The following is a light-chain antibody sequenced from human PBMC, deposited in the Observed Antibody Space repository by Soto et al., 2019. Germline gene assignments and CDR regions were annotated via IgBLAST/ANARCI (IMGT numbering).Light chain of an antibody. CDR2: DVS. Sequence: QSALTQPASVSGSPGQSITISCTGTSSDVGGYNYVSWYQQHPGKAPKPMIYDVSYRPSGVSNRFSGSKSGNTASLTISGLQADDEADYYCSSYTSSSTVVFGGGTQLTVL. CDR3: SSYTSSSTVV. CDR1: SSDVGGYNY. J-gene: IGLJ3*02. V-gene: IGLV2-14*03.